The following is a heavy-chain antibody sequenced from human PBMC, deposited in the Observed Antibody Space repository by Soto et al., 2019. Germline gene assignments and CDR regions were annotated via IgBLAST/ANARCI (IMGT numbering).Heavy chain of an antibody. J-gene: IGHJ5*02. V-gene: IGHV4-39*01. Sequence: PSETLSLTCTVSGGSISSSSYYWGWIRQPPWKGLEWIGSIYYSGSTYYNPSLKSRVTISVDTSKNQFSLKLSSVTAADTAVYYCARHERSNWFDPWGQGTLVTVSS. CDR2: IYYSGST. CDR1: GGSISSSSYY. CDR3: ARHERSNWFDP.